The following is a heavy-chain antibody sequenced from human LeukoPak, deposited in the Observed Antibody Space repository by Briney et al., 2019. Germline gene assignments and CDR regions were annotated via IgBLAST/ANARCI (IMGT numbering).Heavy chain of an antibody. D-gene: IGHD3-10*01. Sequence: GGSLRLSCGASGFIFSSFNMNWVRQAPGKGLEWVSSISSSSSYIYYADSVKGRFTISRDNAKDSLYLQMNSLRAEDTAVYYCARAGPPYYYGTNAFDIWGQGTMVTVSS. CDR1: GFIFSSFN. CDR3: ARAGPPYYYGTNAFDI. J-gene: IGHJ3*02. CDR2: ISSSSSYI. V-gene: IGHV3-21*01.